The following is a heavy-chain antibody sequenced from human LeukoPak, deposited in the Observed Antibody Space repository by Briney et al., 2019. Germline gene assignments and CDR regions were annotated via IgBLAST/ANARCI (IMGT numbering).Heavy chain of an antibody. Sequence: GGSLRLSCAASGFTFSSYAMSWVRQAPGKGLEWVSAISGSGGSTYYADSVKGRFTISRDNSKNTLYLQMNSLRAEDTAVYYCASIGYGDYPSYGMDVWGQGTTVTVSS. CDR3: ASIGYGDYPSYGMDV. J-gene: IGHJ6*02. V-gene: IGHV3-23*01. CDR2: ISGSGGST. CDR1: GFTFSSYA. D-gene: IGHD4-17*01.